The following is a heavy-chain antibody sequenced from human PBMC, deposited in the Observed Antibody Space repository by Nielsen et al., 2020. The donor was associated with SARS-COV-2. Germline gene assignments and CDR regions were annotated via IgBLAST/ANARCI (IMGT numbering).Heavy chain of an antibody. CDR3: ARYVDTTMVYALDV. D-gene: IGHD5-18*01. Sequence: SETLSLTCTVSGGSISSSSYYWAWIRQHPGKGLEWIGYISYNGSTYYNPSLKSRIAISVDTSKNQFSLRLSSVTAADTAVYYCARYVDTTMVYALDVWGQGTTVTVSS. J-gene: IGHJ6*02. CDR1: GGSISSSSYY. CDR2: ISYNGST. V-gene: IGHV4-31*03.